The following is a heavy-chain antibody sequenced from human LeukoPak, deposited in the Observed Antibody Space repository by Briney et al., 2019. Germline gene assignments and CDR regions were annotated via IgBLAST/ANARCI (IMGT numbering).Heavy chain of an antibody. D-gene: IGHD4-11*01. Sequence: GASVKVSCKASGYTFTSYDINWVRQATGQGLEWMGWMNPNSGNTGYAQKFQGRVTMTRNTSISTAYMELSSPRSEDTAVYYCARGMTTVTTDYYGTDVWGQGTTVTVSS. V-gene: IGHV1-8*01. CDR2: MNPNSGNT. J-gene: IGHJ6*02. CDR3: ARGMTTVTTDYYGTDV. CDR1: GYTFTSYD.